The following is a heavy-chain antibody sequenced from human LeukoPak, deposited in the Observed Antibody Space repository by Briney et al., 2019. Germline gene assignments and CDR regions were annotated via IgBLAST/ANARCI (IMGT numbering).Heavy chain of an antibody. J-gene: IGHJ4*02. CDR2: IYYSGST. Sequence: SETLSRTCTVSGGSISTYYWSWIRQPPGKGLEWIGYIYYSGSTNYSPSLQSRVTMSVDTSKNQFSLRLSSVTAADTAVCYCARSGTRTNGFDYWGQGTLVTVSS. CDR3: ARSGTRTNGFDY. CDR1: GGSISTYY. V-gene: IGHV4-59*01. D-gene: IGHD2-8*01.